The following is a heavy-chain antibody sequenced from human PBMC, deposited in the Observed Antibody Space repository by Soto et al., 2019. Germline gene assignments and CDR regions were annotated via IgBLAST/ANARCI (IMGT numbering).Heavy chain of an antibody. Sequence: LRLSCAASGFTFSSYWMNWVRQAPGKGLEWVANINQDGNEDNLLDSVKGRFTISRDNAKNSLFLQMNSLRVDDTAVYYCARTGDGHHDFLDYWGQGALVTVSS. J-gene: IGHJ4*02. CDR3: ARTGDGHHDFLDY. CDR2: INQDGNED. V-gene: IGHV3-7*01. CDR1: GFTFSSYW. D-gene: IGHD1-1*01.